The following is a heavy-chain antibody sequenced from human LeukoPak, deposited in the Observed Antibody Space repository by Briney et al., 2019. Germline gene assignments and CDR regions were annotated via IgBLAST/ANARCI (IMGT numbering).Heavy chain of an antibody. D-gene: IGHD6-13*01. CDR3: ARSWTSSWSFYFDY. J-gene: IGHJ4*02. CDR1: GYTFANFA. Sequence: GASVKVSCKASGYTFANFALHWVRQAPGQSLEWMGWINGGNGNTKYSQKFQGRVTFSRDTSASTAYMDLSSLRSEDTAFYYCARSWTSSWSFYFDYWGQGSLVTVSS. CDR2: INGGNGNT. V-gene: IGHV1-3*01.